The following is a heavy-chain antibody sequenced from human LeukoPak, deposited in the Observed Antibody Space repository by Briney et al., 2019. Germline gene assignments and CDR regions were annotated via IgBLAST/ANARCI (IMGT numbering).Heavy chain of an antibody. CDR2: IDRDDDK. CDR1: GFSLSTSGMC. Sequence: SGPTLVNPTQTLTLTCTFSGFSLSTSGMCVSWIRQPPGKALEWLARIDRDDDKYYSTSLKTRLTISKDTSKNQVVLTMTNMDPVDTATYYCARMYYYDSSGYYNWFDPWGQGTLVTVSS. D-gene: IGHD3-22*01. CDR3: ARMYYYDSSGYYNWFDP. J-gene: IGHJ5*02. V-gene: IGHV2-70*11.